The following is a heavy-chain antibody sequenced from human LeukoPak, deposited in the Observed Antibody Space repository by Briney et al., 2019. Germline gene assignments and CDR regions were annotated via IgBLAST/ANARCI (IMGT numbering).Heavy chain of an antibody. V-gene: IGHV3-21*01. CDR3: ARVCHPYYYGSGSPQGMDV. D-gene: IGHD3-10*01. CDR1: GFTFSSYS. CDR2: ISSSSSYI. Sequence: GGSLRLSCAASGFTFSSYSMNWVRQAPGKGLEWVSSISSSSSYIYYADSVKGRFTISRDNAKSSLYLQMNSLRAEDTAVYYCARVCHPYYYGSGSPQGMDVWGQGTTVTVSS. J-gene: IGHJ6*02.